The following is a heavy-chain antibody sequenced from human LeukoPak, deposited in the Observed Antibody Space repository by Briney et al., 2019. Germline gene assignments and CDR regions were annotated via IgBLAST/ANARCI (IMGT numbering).Heavy chain of an antibody. CDR2: IYYSGST. D-gene: IGHD6-19*01. V-gene: IGHV4-59*08. J-gene: IGHJ5*02. Sequence: SETLSLTCTVSGDSISSYYWGWIRQPPGKGLEWVGYIYYSGSTNYNPSLKSRVTISVDTSRNQFSLKLISVTAADTAVYYCARLRAVADWFDPWGQGTLVTVSS. CDR3: ARLRAVADWFDP. CDR1: GDSISSYY.